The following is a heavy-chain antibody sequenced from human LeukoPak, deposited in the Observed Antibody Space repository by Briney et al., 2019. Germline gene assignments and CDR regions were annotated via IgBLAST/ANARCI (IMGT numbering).Heavy chain of an antibody. Sequence: SETLSLTCTVSGGSISSYYWSWIRQPPGKGLEWIGYIYYSGSTNYNPSLKSRVTISVDTSKNQFSLKLSSVAAADAAVYYCARETSQKGAHYMDVWGKGTTVTISS. J-gene: IGHJ6*03. D-gene: IGHD3-16*01. V-gene: IGHV4-59*01. CDR2: IYYSGST. CDR3: ARETSQKGAHYMDV. CDR1: GGSISSYY.